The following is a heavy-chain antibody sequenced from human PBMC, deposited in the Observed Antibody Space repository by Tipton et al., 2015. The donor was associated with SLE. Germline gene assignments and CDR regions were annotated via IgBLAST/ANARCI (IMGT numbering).Heavy chain of an antibody. D-gene: IGHD2-21*01. Sequence: SLRLSCEDSAFTFSRYSMNWVRQAPGKGLEWVSSITSSSLYIFYADSVKGRFTISRDNTKNSLYLQMNSLRAEDTALYYCTKATVIQGGYYFGFDVWGQGTTVTVSS. CDR3: TKATVIQGGYYFGFDV. J-gene: IGHJ6*02. CDR1: AFTFSRYS. V-gene: IGHV3-21*04. CDR2: ITSSSLYI.